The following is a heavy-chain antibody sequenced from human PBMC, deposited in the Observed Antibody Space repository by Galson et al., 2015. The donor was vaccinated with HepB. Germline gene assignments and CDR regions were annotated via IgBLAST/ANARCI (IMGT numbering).Heavy chain of an antibody. CDR3: ARGLAARPFDY. CDR1: GYTFTTSG. Sequence: SVKVSCKASGYTFTTSGISWVRQAPGQGLEWMGWISAYNGNTKYAQKFQGRVTMTTDTSTSTAYMELRSLRSDDTAVYYCARGLAARPFDYWGQGTLVTVPS. J-gene: IGHJ4*02. D-gene: IGHD6-6*01. CDR2: ISAYNGNT. V-gene: IGHV1-18*01.